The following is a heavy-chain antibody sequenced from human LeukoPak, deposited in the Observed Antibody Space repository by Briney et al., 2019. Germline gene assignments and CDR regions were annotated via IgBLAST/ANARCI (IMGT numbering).Heavy chain of an antibody. D-gene: IGHD5/OR15-5a*01. V-gene: IGHV1-46*01. CDR2: INPSGGST. Sequence: HAASVKVSCKASGYTFTNYYMHWVRQAPGQGLEWMGFINPSGGSTRHAQNFQGRVTMTRGTSTSTIYMELSSLRSEDTVVYYCARDPRGNSVYVFDHWGQGTLVTVSS. J-gene: IGHJ4*02. CDR1: GYTFTNYY. CDR3: ARDPRGNSVYVFDH.